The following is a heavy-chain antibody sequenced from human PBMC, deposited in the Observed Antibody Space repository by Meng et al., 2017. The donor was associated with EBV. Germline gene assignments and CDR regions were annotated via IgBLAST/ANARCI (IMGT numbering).Heavy chain of an antibody. CDR2: INHSGST. D-gene: IGHD1-26*01. Sequence: QVQLQQWGAGLLKPSXTLXLTCAXYGXXXXGDYWSWIRQPPGKGLEWIGEINHSGSTNYNPSLKSRVTISVDTSKNQFSLKLSSVTAADTAVYYCARGGGNRGGIVGATYRLNWFDPWGQGTLVNVSS. CDR1: GXXXXGDY. CDR3: ARGGGNRGGIVGATYRLNWFDP. J-gene: IGHJ5*02. V-gene: IGHV4-34*01.